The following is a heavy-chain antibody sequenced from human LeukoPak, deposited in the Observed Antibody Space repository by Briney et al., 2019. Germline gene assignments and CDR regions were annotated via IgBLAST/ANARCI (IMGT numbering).Heavy chain of an antibody. CDR1: GFTFSSYA. V-gene: IGHV3-23*01. Sequence: AGGSLRLSCAASGFTFSSYAMSWVRQAPGKGLEWVSAISGSGGSTYYADSVKGRFTISRDNSKNTLYLQMNSLRAEDTAVYYCAKDIEYNWNRAVQHWGQGTLVTVSS. J-gene: IGHJ1*01. CDR2: ISGSGGST. CDR3: AKDIEYNWNRAVQH. D-gene: IGHD1-1*01.